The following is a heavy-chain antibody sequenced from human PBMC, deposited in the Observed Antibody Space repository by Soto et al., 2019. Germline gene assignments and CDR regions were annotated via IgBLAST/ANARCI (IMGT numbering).Heavy chain of an antibody. CDR3: ARYYYDSSGYFDY. CDR1: GFTFSDYY. V-gene: IGHV3-11*06. CDR2: ISSSSSYT. D-gene: IGHD3-22*01. J-gene: IGHJ4*02. Sequence: QVQLVESGGGLVKPGGSLRLSCAASGFTFSDYYMSWIRQAPGKGLEWVSYISSSSSYTNYADSVKGRFTISRDNAKNSLYLQMNSLRAEDTAVYYCARYYYDSSGYFDYWGQGTLVTVSS.